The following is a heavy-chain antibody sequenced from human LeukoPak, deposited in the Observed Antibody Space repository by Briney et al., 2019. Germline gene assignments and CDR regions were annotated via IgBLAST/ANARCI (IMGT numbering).Heavy chain of an antibody. CDR3: AREPMYAALDY. CDR1: GFTFSSYA. CDR2: ISYDGSNK. J-gene: IGHJ4*02. Sequence: GRSLRLSCVASGFTFSSYAMHWVRQAPGKGLEWVAVISYDGSNKYYADSVKGRFAISRDNSKNTLYLQMNSLRAEDTAVYYCAREPMYAALDYWGQGTLVTVSS. V-gene: IGHV3-30*09. D-gene: IGHD2-15*01.